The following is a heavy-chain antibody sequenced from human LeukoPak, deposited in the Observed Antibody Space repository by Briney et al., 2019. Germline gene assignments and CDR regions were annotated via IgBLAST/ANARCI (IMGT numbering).Heavy chain of an antibody. CDR1: GITLSNYA. V-gene: IGHV3-23*01. J-gene: IGHJ4*02. D-gene: IGHD3-22*01. CDR2: ISGSGGGT. Sequence: PGGSLRLSCAVSGITLSNYAMSWVRQAPGKGLEWVAGISGSGGGTNYADSVKGRFTISRDNPKNTLYLQMNNVRADDTAVYFCATRGVVIRVILVGFHKEAYYFDSWGQGALVTVSS. CDR3: ATRGVVIRVILVGFHKEAYYFDS.